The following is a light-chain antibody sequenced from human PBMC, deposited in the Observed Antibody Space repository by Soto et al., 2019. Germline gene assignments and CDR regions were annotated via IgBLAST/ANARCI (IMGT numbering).Light chain of an antibody. CDR2: DVN. CDR3: ASFTRSVTVV. CDR1: SSDVGGYNY. J-gene: IGLJ2*01. Sequence: QSAMTQPASVSGSPGQSFTISCAGTSSDVGGYNYVSWYQQHPGKVPRLIISDVNKRPSGVSGSFSGSKSGNTASLTISGLQDKDEADYYCASFTRSVTVVFGRGTKVTVL. V-gene: IGLV2-14*03.